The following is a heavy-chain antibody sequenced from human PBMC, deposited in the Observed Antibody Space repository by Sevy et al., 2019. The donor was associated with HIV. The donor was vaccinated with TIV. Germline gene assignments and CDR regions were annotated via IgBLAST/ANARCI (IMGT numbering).Heavy chain of an antibody. J-gene: IGHJ4*02. CDR2: ITPFFGTG. CDR1: GGTFSNYA. D-gene: IGHD4-17*01. V-gene: IGHV1-69*05. CDR3: ARGNAVTTRGDYFES. Sequence: ASVKVSCKASGGTFSNYAINWVRQAPGQGLEWMGGITPFFGTGNYALKFQDRVTITTDEFARVAYMELSSLTSEDTAVYYCARGNAVTTRGDYFESWGRGSLVTVSS.